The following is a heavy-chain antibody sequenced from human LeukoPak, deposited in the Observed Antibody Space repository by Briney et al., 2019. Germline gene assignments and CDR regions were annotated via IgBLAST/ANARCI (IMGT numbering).Heavy chain of an antibody. CDR2: INHSGIF. CDR3: ARRFAGAKQWLARGVRNAFDI. CDR1: GGSFNGYF. Sequence: PSEALSLTCAVYGGSFNGYFYSWIRQPPGKGLEWIGEINHSGIFDYNPSLKSRVTISVDTSKKQFSLNLTSVTAADTAVYYCARRFAGAKQWLARGVRNAFDIWGQGTMVTVSS. D-gene: IGHD6-19*01. J-gene: IGHJ3*02. V-gene: IGHV4-34*01.